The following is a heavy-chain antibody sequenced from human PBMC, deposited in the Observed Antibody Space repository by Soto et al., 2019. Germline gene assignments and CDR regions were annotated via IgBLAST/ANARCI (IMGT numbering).Heavy chain of an antibody. CDR1: GFTFSSYS. CDR2: ISSSSSYI. D-gene: IGHD2-8*01. Sequence: EVQVVESGGGLVKPGGSLRLSCAASGFTFSSYSMNWVRQAPGKGLEWVSSISSSSSYIYYADSVKGRFTISRDNAKNPLYLQMNSLRAEDTAVYYCARSAPNGPADYWGQGTLVTVSS. CDR3: ARSAPNGPADY. V-gene: IGHV3-21*01. J-gene: IGHJ4*02.